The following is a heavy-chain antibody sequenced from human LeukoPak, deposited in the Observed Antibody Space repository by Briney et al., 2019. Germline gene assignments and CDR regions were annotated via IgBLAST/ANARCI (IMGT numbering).Heavy chain of an antibody. CDR1: GYTFTGYY. CDR3: ARSPVGAIYAFDI. V-gene: IGHV1-2*02. J-gene: IGHJ3*02. D-gene: IGHD1-26*01. Sequence: GASVKVSCKASGYTFTGYYMHWVRQAPGQGLEWMGWINPNSGGTNYAQKFQGRVTMTRDTSISTAYMELSRLRSDDTAVYYCARSPVGAIYAFDIWGQGTMVTVSS. CDR2: INPNSGGT.